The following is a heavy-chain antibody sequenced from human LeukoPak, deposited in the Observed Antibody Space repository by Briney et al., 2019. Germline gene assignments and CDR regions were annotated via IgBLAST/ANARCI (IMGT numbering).Heavy chain of an antibody. V-gene: IGHV4-34*01. CDR1: GGSFSGYY. Sequence: SETLSLTRAVYGGSFSGYYWSWIRQPPGKGLEWIGEINHSGSTNYNPSLKSRVTISVDTSKNQFSLKLSSVTAADTAVYYCARGLGNIVVVVAATHFDYWGQGTLVTVSS. CDR2: INHSGST. J-gene: IGHJ4*02. CDR3: ARGLGNIVVVVAATHFDY. D-gene: IGHD2-15*01.